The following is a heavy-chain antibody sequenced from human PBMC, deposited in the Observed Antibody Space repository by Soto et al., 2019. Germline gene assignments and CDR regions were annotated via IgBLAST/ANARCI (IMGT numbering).Heavy chain of an antibody. D-gene: IGHD3-10*01. Sequence: EVQLVESGGGLVQPGGSLRLSCAASGFTFSSYSMNWVRQAPGKGLEWVSYISSSNSTLYYADSVKGRFTSSRDSAKNLLYRQMNSLRDEDTAVYYCARGNVLWCGELEKYYYYGMDVWCQGTTVTVSS. CDR3: ARGNVLWCGELEKYYYYGMDV. J-gene: IGHJ6*02. CDR1: GFTFSSYS. V-gene: IGHV3-48*02. CDR2: ISSSNSTL.